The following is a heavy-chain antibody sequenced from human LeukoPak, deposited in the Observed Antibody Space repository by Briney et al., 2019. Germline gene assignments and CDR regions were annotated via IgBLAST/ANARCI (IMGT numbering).Heavy chain of an antibody. CDR1: GFTFSSYA. CDR3: AKDARLYYEATLDY. D-gene: IGHD3-22*01. CDR2: ISGSGGST. J-gene: IGHJ4*02. Sequence: GGSLRLSCAASGFTFSSYAMSWVRQAPGKGLEWDSAISGSGGSTYYADSVKGRFTISRDNSKNTLYLQMNSLRAEDTAVYYCAKDARLYYEATLDYWGQGTLVTVSS. V-gene: IGHV3-23*01.